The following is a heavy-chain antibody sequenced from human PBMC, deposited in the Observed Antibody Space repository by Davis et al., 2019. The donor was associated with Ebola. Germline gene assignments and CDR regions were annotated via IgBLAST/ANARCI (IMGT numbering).Heavy chain of an antibody. J-gene: IGHJ5*02. D-gene: IGHD4-17*01. Sequence: PGGSLRLSCAASGFIFSSYGMHWVRQAPGKGLEWVAFIRYDGSNKYYADSVKGRFTISRDNSKNTLYLQMNSLRAKDTAVYYCAKRDDYGDYDWFDPWGQGTLVTVSS. CDR1: GFIFSSYG. V-gene: IGHV3-30*02. CDR2: IRYDGSNK. CDR3: AKRDDYGDYDWFDP.